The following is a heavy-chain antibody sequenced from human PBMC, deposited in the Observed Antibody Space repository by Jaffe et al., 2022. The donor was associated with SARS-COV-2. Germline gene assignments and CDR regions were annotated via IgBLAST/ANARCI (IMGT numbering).Heavy chain of an antibody. Sequence: EVQLVESGGGLVQPGRSLRLSCAASGFTFDDYAMHWVRQAPGKGLEWVSGISWNSGSIGYADSVKGRFTISRDNAKNSLYLQMNSLRAEDTALYYCAKGLREGHLGYCSGGSCYFDAFDIWGQGTMVTVSS. CDR2: ISWNSGSI. CDR1: GFTFDDYA. CDR3: AKGLREGHLGYCSGGSCYFDAFDI. J-gene: IGHJ3*02. D-gene: IGHD2-15*01. V-gene: IGHV3-9*01.